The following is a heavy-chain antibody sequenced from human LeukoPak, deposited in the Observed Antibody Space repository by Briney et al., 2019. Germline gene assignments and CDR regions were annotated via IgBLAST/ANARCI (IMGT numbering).Heavy chain of an antibody. V-gene: IGHV3-74*01. Sequence: GGSLRLSCAASGFTFSNYWMHWARQAPGRGLVWVSRIHSDGSSTSYADSVKGRFTISRDNAKNTLYLQMNSLTAEDTAVYYGARDAWMASTPLDYWGQGTLVTVSS. CDR1: GFTFSNYW. CDR3: ARDAWMASTPLDY. D-gene: IGHD5-24*01. J-gene: IGHJ4*02. CDR2: IHSDGSST.